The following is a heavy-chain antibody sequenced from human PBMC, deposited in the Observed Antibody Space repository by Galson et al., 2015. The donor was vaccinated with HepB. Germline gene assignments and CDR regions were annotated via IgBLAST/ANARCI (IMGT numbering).Heavy chain of an antibody. V-gene: IGHV4-59*01. CDR2: IYYSGST. CDR3: ARVLGYSGSYKAFDI. J-gene: IGHJ3*02. D-gene: IGHD1-26*01. Sequence: SETLSLTCTVSGGSISSYYWSWIRQPPGKGLEWIGYIYYSGSTNYNPSLKSRVTISVDTSKNQFSLKLSSVTAADTAVYYCARVLGYSGSYKAFDIWGQGTMVTVSS. CDR1: GGSISSYY.